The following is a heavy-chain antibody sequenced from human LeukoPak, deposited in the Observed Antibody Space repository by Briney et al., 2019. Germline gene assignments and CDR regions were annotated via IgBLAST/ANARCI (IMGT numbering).Heavy chain of an antibody. CDR3: AKNGGPNLGIDY. J-gene: IGHJ4*02. D-gene: IGHD3-16*01. CDR1: GFTFDEYG. V-gene: IGHV3-20*04. CDR2: INWKGSST. Sequence: GGSLRLSCAASGFTFDEYGMSWVRQAPGKGLEWVSGINWKGSSTGYADSVKGRFTISRDNSKNTLYLQMNSLRAEDTAVYYCAKNGGPNLGIDYWGQGTLVTVSS.